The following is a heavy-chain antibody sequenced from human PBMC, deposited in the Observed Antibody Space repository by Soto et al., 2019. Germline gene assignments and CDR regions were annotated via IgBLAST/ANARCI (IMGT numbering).Heavy chain of an antibody. D-gene: IGHD1-26*01. J-gene: IGHJ4*02. CDR1: GFTFASYP. Sequence: GGSLRLSCVASGFTFASYPMSWVRQAPGKGLEWVSAVSGSGDSTYYADSVKGRFTISRDSSKNTLYLQMNSLRVEDTAVYYCAKGRIVGATSFDYWGQGALVT. V-gene: IGHV3-23*01. CDR3: AKGRIVGATSFDY. CDR2: VSGSGDST.